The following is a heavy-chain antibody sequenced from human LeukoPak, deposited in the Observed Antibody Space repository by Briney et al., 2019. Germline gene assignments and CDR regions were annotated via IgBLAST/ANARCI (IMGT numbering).Heavy chain of an antibody. V-gene: IGHV3-48*02. J-gene: IGHJ4*02. Sequence: GGSLRLSCAASGIAFSSYDVNWVRQAPGKGLEWVSYISSSSSNIYYADSVKGRFTISRDNAKNSLYLQMNSLRDEDTAVYYCARHDHGSGSYYNWGQGTLVTVSS. CDR1: GIAFSSYD. CDR3: ARHDHGSGSYYN. CDR2: ISSSSSNI. D-gene: IGHD3-10*01.